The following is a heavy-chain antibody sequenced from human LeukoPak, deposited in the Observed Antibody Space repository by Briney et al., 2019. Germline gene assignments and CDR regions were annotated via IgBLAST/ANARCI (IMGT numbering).Heavy chain of an antibody. Sequence: GGSLRLSCAASGFTFSSYGMHWVRPAPGKGLEWVAVISYDGSNKYYADSVKGRFTISRDNSKNTLYRQMNSLRAEDTAVYYCAKVPYYCSSTSCPADDYWGQGALVTVSS. J-gene: IGHJ4*02. V-gene: IGHV3-30*18. CDR2: ISYDGSNK. CDR1: GFTFSSYG. D-gene: IGHD2-2*01. CDR3: AKVPYYCSSTSCPADDY.